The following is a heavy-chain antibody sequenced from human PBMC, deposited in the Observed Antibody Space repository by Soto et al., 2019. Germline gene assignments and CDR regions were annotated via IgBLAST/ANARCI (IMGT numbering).Heavy chain of an antibody. Sequence: ASVTVSCTASGYTFTGYYMHWVRQAPGQGLEWVGWISAHNGDTRYAQNLQGRITMTTDTFTNTAYMELTSLTSDDTAVYYCARDWSRYYDSSGLMWFYWGQGTLVNVSS. V-gene: IGHV1-18*04. CDR3: ARDWSRYYDSSGLMWFY. CDR1: GYTFTGYY. CDR2: ISAHNGDT. D-gene: IGHD3-22*01. J-gene: IGHJ4*02.